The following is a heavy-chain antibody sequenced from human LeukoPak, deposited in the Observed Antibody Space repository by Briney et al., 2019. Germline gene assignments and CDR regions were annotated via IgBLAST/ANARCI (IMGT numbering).Heavy chain of an antibody. CDR3: ATTVVDYYDSSGYYPDY. D-gene: IGHD3-22*01. V-gene: IGHV4-59*01. CDR1: GGSISSYY. J-gene: IGHJ4*02. CDR2: IYYSGST. Sequence: SETLSLTCTVSGGSISSYYWSWIRQPPGKGLEWIGYIYYSGSTNYNPSLKSRVTISVDTSKNQFSLKLSSVTAADTAVYYCATTVVDYYDSSGYYPDYWGQGTLVTVSS.